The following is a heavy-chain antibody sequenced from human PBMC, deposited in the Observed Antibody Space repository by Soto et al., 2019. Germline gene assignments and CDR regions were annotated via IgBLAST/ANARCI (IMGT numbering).Heavy chain of an antibody. CDR1: GYSFTTYG. CDR2: ISGYNGNT. J-gene: IGHJ6*02. V-gene: IGHV1-18*01. CDR3: AREGPAPYYYYGMDV. Sequence: QVQLVQSRGEVKKPGASVKVSCKTSGYSFTTYGISWVRQAPGQGLEWMGWISGYNGNTNYAQNLQGRVTRTTDTSTSTDYMELRGLRADDTAVYYCAREGPAPYYYYGMDVWGQGRTVTVSS.